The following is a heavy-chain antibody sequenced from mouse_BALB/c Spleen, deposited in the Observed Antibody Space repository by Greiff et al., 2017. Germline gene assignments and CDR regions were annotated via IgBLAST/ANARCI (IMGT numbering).Heavy chain of an antibody. Sequence: QVQLQQSGAELVKPGASVKLSCKASGYTFTSYYMYWVKQRPGQGLEWIGEINPSNGGTNFNEKFKSKATLTVDKSSSTAYMQLSSLTSEDSAVYYCTREGGPWFAYWGQGTLVTGSA. J-gene: IGHJ3*01. D-gene: IGHD1-1*02. V-gene: IGHV1S81*02. CDR1: GYTFTSYY. CDR2: INPSNGGT. CDR3: TREGGPWFAY.